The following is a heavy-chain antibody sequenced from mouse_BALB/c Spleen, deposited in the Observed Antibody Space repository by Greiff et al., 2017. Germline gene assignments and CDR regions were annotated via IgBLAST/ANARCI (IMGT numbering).Heavy chain of an antibody. V-gene: IGHV5-6-3*01. Sequence: EVKVVESGGGLVQPGGSLKLSCAASGFTFSSYGMSWVRQTPDKRLELVATINSNGGSTYYPDSVKGRFTISRDNAKNTLYLQMSSLKSEDTAMYYCAREYGNYYFDYWGQGTTLTVSS. CDR1: GFTFSSYG. CDR3: AREYGNYYFDY. J-gene: IGHJ2*01. CDR2: INSNGGST. D-gene: IGHD2-10*02.